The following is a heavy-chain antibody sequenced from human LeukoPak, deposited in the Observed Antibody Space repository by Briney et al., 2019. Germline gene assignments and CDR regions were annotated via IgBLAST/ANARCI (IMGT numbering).Heavy chain of an antibody. V-gene: IGHV3-33*01. CDR3: ASSYGDYHTV. Sequence: GRSLRLSCAASGFAFSSYGMHWVRQAPGKGLEWVAVIWYDGSNKYYADSVKGRFTISRDNSKNTLCLQMNSLRAEDTAVYYCASSYGDYHTVWGQGTLVTVSS. CDR2: IWYDGSNK. D-gene: IGHD4-17*01. J-gene: IGHJ4*02. CDR1: GFAFSSYG.